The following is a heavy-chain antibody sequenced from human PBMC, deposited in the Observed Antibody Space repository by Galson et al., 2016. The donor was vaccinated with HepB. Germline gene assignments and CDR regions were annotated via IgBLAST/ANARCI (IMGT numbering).Heavy chain of an antibody. V-gene: IGHV4-39*07. CDR3: ARGGRPRI. Sequence: CTVSGGSISSSSYYWGWIRQPPGKWLEWMGEINHSGNTNYNPSLKSRVTISVDTSKNQFSLKLSSVTAADTAVYYCARGGRPRIWGQGTMVTVSS. CDR1: GGSISSSSYY. CDR2: INHSGNT. J-gene: IGHJ3*02. D-gene: IGHD3-16*01.